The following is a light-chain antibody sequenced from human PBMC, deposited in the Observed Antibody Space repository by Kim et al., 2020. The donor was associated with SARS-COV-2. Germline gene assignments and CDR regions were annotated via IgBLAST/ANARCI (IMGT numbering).Light chain of an antibody. J-gene: IGLJ2*01. CDR1: GSDVGTYNY. CDR2: DVS. Sequence: PSIPISCTGTGSDVGTYNYVSWYQQYPDTAPKVMIYDVSERPSGVSNRFSGSKSGNTASLTISGLQAEDEADYYCSSYTSSSTLVFGGGTKVTVL. CDR3: SSYTSSSTLV. V-gene: IGLV2-14*04.